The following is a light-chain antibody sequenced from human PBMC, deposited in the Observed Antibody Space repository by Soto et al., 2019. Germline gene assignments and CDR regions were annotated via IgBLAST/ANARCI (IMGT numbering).Light chain of an antibody. Sequence: EIVLTQSPGTLSLSPGERATLSCRASQSVSSSYLAWYQQKPGQAPRLLIYGASSRATGIPDRFSGSGSGTDFSLTISRLEPEDFAVYYCQQYGRSPLSTFGQGTKLEIK. CDR2: GAS. V-gene: IGKV3-20*01. CDR1: QSVSSSY. J-gene: IGKJ2*01. CDR3: QQYGRSPLST.